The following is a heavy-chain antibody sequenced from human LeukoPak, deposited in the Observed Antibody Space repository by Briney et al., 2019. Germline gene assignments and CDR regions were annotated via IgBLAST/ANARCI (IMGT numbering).Heavy chain of an antibody. CDR2: IRSKANSYAT. D-gene: IGHD6-13*01. V-gene: IGHV3-73*01. CDR3: TRRSSAGIY. CDR1: GFTFSGSA. J-gene: IGHJ4*02. Sequence: AGGSLRLSCAASGFTFSGSAKHWVRQASGKGLEWVGRIRSKANSYATAYAASVKGRFTISRDDSKNTAYLQMNSLKTEDTAVYYCTRRSSAGIYWGQGTLVTVSS.